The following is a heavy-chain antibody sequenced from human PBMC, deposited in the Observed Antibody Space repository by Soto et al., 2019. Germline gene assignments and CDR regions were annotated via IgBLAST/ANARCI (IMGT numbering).Heavy chain of an antibody. D-gene: IGHD5-18*01. CDR2: IYYSGST. CDR1: GGSVSSGSYY. CDR3: ARDYGYSYGAYYYYYGMDV. J-gene: IGHJ6*02. V-gene: IGHV4-61*01. Sequence: QVQLQESGPGLVKPSETLSLTCTVSGGSVSSGSYYWSWIRQPPGKGLEWIGYIYYSGSTNYNPSLKSRVTISVDTSKNQFSLKLSSVNAADTAVYYCARDYGYSYGAYYYYYGMDVWGQGTTVTVSS.